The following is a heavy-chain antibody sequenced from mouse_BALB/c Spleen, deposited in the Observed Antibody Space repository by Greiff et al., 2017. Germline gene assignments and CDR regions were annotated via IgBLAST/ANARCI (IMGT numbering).Heavy chain of an antibody. V-gene: IGHV5-9-4*01. CDR3: ARGLYGNYGAY. CDR2: ISSGGSYT. Sequence: EVNVVESGGGLVKPGGSLKLSCAASGFTFSSYAMSWVRQSPEKRLEWVAEISSGGSYTYYPDTVTGRFTISRDNAKNTLYLEMSSLRSEDTAMYYCARGLYGNYGAYWGQGTLVTVSA. D-gene: IGHD2-1*01. CDR1: GFTFSSYA. J-gene: IGHJ3*01.